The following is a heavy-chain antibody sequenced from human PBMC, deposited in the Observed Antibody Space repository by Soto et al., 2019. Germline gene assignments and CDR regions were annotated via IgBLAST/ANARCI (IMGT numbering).Heavy chain of an antibody. CDR3: ARDQQLVGFYYYYGMDV. Sequence: SQTLSLTCAISGDSVSSNSAAWNWIRQSPSRGLEWLGRTYYRSKWYNDYAVSVKSRMTINPDTSKNQFSLQLNSVTPEDTAVYYCARDQQLVGFYYYYGMDVWGQGTAVTVSS. J-gene: IGHJ6*02. D-gene: IGHD6-6*01. CDR2: TYYRSKWYN. V-gene: IGHV6-1*01. CDR1: GDSVSSNSAA.